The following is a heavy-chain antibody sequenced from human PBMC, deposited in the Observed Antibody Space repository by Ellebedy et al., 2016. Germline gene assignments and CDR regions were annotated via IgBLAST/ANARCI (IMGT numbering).Heavy chain of an antibody. CDR2: INPNSGGT. V-gene: IGHV1-2*02. J-gene: IGHJ3*02. CDR1: GYTFATYY. Sequence: ASVKVSXKASGYTFATYYMHWVRQAPGQGLEWMGWINPNSGGTNYAQKFQGRVTMTRDTSISTAYMELSRLRSDDTAVYYCARGLLGDAFDIWGQGTMVTVSS. D-gene: IGHD2-21*02. CDR3: ARGLLGDAFDI.